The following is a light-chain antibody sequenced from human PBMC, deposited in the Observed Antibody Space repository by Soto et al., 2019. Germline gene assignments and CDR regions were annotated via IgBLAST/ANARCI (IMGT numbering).Light chain of an antibody. V-gene: IGKV3D-15*01. J-gene: IGKJ5*01. CDR1: QSVRSN. CDR2: GAS. Sequence: EIVMTQSPATLSVSPGERTTLSCRASQSVRSNLAWYQQKPGQAPRLLIYGASTRVPGIPPRFSGGGSGTEFTLTISSLQSEDFAVYYCQQYNNWPAITFGQGTRLEIK. CDR3: QQYNNWPAIT.